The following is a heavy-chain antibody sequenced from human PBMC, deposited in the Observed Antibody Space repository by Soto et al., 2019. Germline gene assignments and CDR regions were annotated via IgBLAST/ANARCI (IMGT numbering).Heavy chain of an antibody. V-gene: IGHV3-30*03. J-gene: IGHJ4*02. Sequence: QVQLVESGGCVVQPGRSLRPSCAASGVTFSSYGMHWVRQAPGRGLEWVAVISYDGSNKYYADSVKGRFTISRDNSNNTLYLQMTSRRAEAMAVYYCAPWFGAFDYWGQGNLVTVSS. D-gene: IGHD3-10*01. CDR3: APWFGAFDY. CDR2: ISYDGSNK. CDR1: GVTFSSYG.